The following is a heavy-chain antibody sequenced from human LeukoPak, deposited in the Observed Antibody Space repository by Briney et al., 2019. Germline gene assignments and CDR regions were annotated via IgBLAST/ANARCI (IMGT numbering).Heavy chain of an antibody. D-gene: IGHD3-22*01. CDR3: AQRRTRYDSSGYPDY. Sequence: GGSLRLSCAASGFTFSSYAMSWVRQAPGKGLEWVSAISGSGGSTYYADSVKGRFTISRDNSKNRLYLQMNSLRAEDTAVYSCAQRRTRYDSSGYPDYWGQGTLVTVSS. V-gene: IGHV3-23*01. CDR1: GFTFSSYA. J-gene: IGHJ4*02. CDR2: ISGSGGST.